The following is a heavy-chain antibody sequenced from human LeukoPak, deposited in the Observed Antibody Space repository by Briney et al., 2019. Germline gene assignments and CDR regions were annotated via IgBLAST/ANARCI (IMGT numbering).Heavy chain of an antibody. CDR2: ISGSGGST. Sequence: GGSLRLSCAASGFTFSSYGMSWVRQAPGKGLEWVSAISGSGGSTYYADSVKGRFTISRDNSKNTLYLQMNSLRAEDTAVYYCAKDRFPGGGGSPFDYWGQGTLVTVSS. D-gene: IGHD2-15*01. CDR1: GFTFSSYG. V-gene: IGHV3-23*01. J-gene: IGHJ4*02. CDR3: AKDRFPGGGGSPFDY.